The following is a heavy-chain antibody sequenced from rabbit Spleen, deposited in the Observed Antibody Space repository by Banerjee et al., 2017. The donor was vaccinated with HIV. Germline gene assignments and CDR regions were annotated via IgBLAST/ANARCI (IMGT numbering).Heavy chain of an antibody. CDR3: ARDDGTSGDFNL. D-gene: IGHD1-1*01. V-gene: IGHV1S45*01. Sequence: QEQLVESGGGLVQPGGSLKLSCKASGFDFSTYSMSWVRQAPGKGLEWIGCIYTGSGSTYYATWAKGRVTISKTSSTTVTLQMTSLTAADTATYFCARDDGTSGDFNLWGQGTLVTVS. CDR1: GFDFSTYS. J-gene: IGHJ4*01. CDR2: IYTGSGST.